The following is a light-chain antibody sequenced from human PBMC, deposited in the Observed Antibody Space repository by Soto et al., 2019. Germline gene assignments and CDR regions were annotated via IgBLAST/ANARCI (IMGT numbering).Light chain of an antibody. CDR3: QQRFNWPRFP. J-gene: IGKJ2*01. Sequence: EIVLTQSPATLSLSPGERATLSCRASQSVSSYLAWYQQKPGQAPRPLIYHASNRATGLPARFSGGGSGTDFTLTISSLEPEDFAVYDCQQRFNWPRFPFGQGTKLEIK. CDR1: QSVSSY. V-gene: IGKV3-11*01. CDR2: HAS.